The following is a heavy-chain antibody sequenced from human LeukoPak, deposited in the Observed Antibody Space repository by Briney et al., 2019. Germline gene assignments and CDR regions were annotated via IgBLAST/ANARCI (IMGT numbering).Heavy chain of an antibody. Sequence: GGSLRLSCAASGFTFSSYAMHLVRQAPGKGLEWVAVISYDGSNKYYADSVKGRFTISRDNSKNTLYLQMNSLRAEDTAVYYCARVSAAGTSSYAFDIWGQGTMVTVSS. J-gene: IGHJ3*02. CDR2: ISYDGSNK. CDR1: GFTFSSYA. V-gene: IGHV3-30-3*01. CDR3: ARVSAAGTSSYAFDI. D-gene: IGHD6-13*01.